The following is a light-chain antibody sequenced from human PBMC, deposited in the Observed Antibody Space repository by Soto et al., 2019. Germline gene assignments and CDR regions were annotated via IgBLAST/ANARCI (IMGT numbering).Light chain of an antibody. J-gene: IGLJ2*01. CDR2: EVS. CDR3: CSYAGSTTFWL. CDR1: SSDVGTYNL. Sequence: QSALTQPASVSGSPGQSITISCTGASSDVGTYNLVSWYRQYPGKAPQLLIYEVSKLASGVSNRFSGSKSGNTASLTISGLQAEDEADYFCCSYAGSTTFWLFGGGTKVTVL. V-gene: IGLV2-23*02.